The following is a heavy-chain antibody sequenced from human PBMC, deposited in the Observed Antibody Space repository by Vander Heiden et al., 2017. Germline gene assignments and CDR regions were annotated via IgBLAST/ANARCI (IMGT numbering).Heavy chain of an antibody. V-gene: IGHV4-31*01. J-gene: IGHJ5*02. D-gene: IGHD3-22*01. CDR2: IYYSGST. CDR3: ARAVDYYDSSGALFDP. Sequence: LEWIGYIYYSGSTYYNPSLKSLVTISVDTSKNQFSLKLSSVTAADTAVYYCARAVDYYDSSGALFDPWGQGTLVTVSS.